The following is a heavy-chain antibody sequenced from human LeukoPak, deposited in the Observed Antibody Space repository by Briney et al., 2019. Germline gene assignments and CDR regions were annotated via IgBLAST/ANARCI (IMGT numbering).Heavy chain of an antibody. D-gene: IGHD3-16*01. V-gene: IGHV3-23*01. J-gene: IGHJ4*02. CDR1: GITFSSFA. CDR3: ATTSPLGRDY. CDR2: ISGSGGRT. Sequence: GGSLRLSCAASGITFSSFAMSWVRQAPGKGLEWVAGISGSGGRTNYADSVKGRFTISRDNSKNTLYLQNNILRAEDTAVYYCATTSPLGRDYWGQGTLVTVSS.